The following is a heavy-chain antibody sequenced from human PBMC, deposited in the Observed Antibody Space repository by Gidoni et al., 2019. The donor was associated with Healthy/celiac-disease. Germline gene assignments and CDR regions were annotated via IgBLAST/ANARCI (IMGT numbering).Heavy chain of an antibody. CDR3: ARGGYGDYTDR. CDR1: GFTFKDYY. V-gene: IGHV3-11*05. J-gene: IGHJ4*02. D-gene: IGHD4-17*01. Sequence: QVQLVESGGGLVKPGGSLRLSCAASGFTFKDYYMSWIRQAPGKGLGWVSYISSSSSYTNDADSVKGRFTISRDNAKNSLYLQMNSLRAEDTAVYYCARGGYGDYTDRWGQGTLVTVSS. CDR2: ISSSSSYT.